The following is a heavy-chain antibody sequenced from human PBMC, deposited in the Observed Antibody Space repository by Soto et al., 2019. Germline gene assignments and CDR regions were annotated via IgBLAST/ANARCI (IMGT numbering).Heavy chain of an antibody. CDR1: GFTFSDFY. CDR3: AREAPYSDFWGGQSTVLDY. D-gene: IGHD3-3*01. CDR2: MSDDGSAI. V-gene: IGHV3-11*01. Sequence: QVQLVESGGGLVKPGGSLRLSCAVSGFTFSDFYMSWIRQAPGKGPEWVSYMSDDGSAIYYTDSVKGRFTISRDTAKNSLFLQMNSLRAEDTAVYYCAREAPYSDFWGGQSTVLDYWGQGTPVTVSS. J-gene: IGHJ4*02.